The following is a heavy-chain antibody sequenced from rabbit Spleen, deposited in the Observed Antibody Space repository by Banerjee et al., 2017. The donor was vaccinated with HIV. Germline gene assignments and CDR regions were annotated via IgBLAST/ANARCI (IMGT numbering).Heavy chain of an antibody. J-gene: IGHJ2*01. D-gene: IGHD1-1*01. CDR1: GFSFSNKAV. CDR3: ARNYVNTFDP. CDR2: IDTSDGDT. V-gene: IGHV1S45*01. Sequence: QEQLVESGGGLVQPGGSLKLSCTASGFSFSNKAVMCWVRQAPGKGLEWIACIDTSDGDTDYANWPKGRFTISKTSSTTVTLQMTGLTAADTATYFCARNYVNTFDPWGPGTLVTVS.